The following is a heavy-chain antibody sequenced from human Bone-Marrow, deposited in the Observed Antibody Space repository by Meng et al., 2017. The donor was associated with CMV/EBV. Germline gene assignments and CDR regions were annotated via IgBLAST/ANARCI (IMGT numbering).Heavy chain of an antibody. CDR2: INHSGST. CDR3: ARGVRDGYNP. CDR1: GGSFSGYY. D-gene: IGHD5-24*01. V-gene: IGHV4-34*01. Sequence: SLTCAVYGGSFSGYYWSWIRQPPGKGLEWIGEINHSGSTNYNPSLKSRVTISVDTSKNQFSLKLSSVTAADTAVYYCARGVRDGYNPWGQGTLVTVSS. J-gene: IGHJ5*02.